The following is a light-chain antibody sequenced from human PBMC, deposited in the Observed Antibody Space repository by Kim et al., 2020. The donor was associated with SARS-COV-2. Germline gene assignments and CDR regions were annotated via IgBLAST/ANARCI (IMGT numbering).Light chain of an antibody. CDR2: ATS. V-gene: IGKV1-27*01. CDR1: RGIKSY. Sequence: AYVGDRVTITCRASRGIKSYLDWYQKRPGKVPKRLIYATSTLQSGGPSRFSGNGSGTDFTLTISSLQPENVSIYYCQKYNSAPYTFGGGTKVDIK. CDR3: QKYNSAPYT. J-gene: IGKJ4*01.